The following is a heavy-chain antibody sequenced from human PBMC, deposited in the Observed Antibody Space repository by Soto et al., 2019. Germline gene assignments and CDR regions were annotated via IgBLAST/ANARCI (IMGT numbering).Heavy chain of an antibody. J-gene: IGHJ4*02. CDR2: IYYSGST. Sequence: SETLSLTCTVSGGSINSYFWSWVRQSPGKGLEWIGHIYYSGSTSYSPSLKSRVSISVDTSKNQFSLEVHSVTAADTAVYYCARAGTNMVQFDYWGQGTLVTVSS. V-gene: IGHV4-59*01. D-gene: IGHD3-10*01. CDR3: ARAGTNMVQFDY. CDR1: GGSINSYF.